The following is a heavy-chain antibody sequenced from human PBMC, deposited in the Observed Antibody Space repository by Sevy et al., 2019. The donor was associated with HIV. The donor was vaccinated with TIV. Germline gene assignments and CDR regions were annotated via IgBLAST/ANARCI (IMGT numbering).Heavy chain of an antibody. CDR1: GFNFSPYA. CDR3: AKEGYYYDSRSSDWFDP. Sequence: GGSLRLSCAASGFNFSPYALHWVRQVPGKGLEWVVTISSDGSKRYYTDSVKGRFSISRDNSKNTLYLQMNNLTPEDTAVLYCAKEGYYYDSRSSDWFDPWGQGALVTVSS. J-gene: IGHJ5*02. CDR2: ISSDGSKR. D-gene: IGHD3-22*01. V-gene: IGHV3-30*18.